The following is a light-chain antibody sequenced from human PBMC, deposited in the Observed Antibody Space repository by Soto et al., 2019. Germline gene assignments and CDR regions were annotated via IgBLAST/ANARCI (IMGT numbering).Light chain of an antibody. CDR3: SSYTSSSTRV. Sequence: QSVLAQPASVSGSPGPSITISCTGTSSDVGGYNYVSWYQQHPGKAPKLIISDVSNRPSGVSNRFSGSKSGNTASLTISGLQAEDEADYYCSSYTSSSTRVFGGGTKVTVL. J-gene: IGLJ3*02. CDR1: SSDVGGYNY. V-gene: IGLV2-14*03. CDR2: DVS.